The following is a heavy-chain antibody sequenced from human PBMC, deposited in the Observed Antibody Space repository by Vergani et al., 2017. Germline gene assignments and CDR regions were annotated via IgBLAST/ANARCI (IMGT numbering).Heavy chain of an antibody. Sequence: QVQLVESGGGVVQPGRSLRLSCAASGFRFSSYGMNWVRQAPGKGLEWVAVIWYDGSNKYYADSVKGRFTISRDNSKNTLYLQMNSLRAEDTAVYYCAREGGRGSYPRMGWFDPWGQGTLVTVSS. CDR3: AREGGRGSYPRMGWFDP. D-gene: IGHD1-26*01. CDR2: IWYDGSNK. V-gene: IGHV3-33*01. CDR1: GFRFSSYG. J-gene: IGHJ5*02.